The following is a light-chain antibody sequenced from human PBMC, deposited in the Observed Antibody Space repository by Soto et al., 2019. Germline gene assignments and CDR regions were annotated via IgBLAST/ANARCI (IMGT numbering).Light chain of an antibody. V-gene: IGKV1-5*01. J-gene: IGKJ2*01. CDR2: DAS. Sequence: DIQMTQSPSTLSASVGDRVTITCRARQSISSWLAWYQQKSGKAPKLLIYDASSLESGVPSRFSGSGSGTEFTLTISSLQPDDFATYYCQQYDSYSPSFGQGTKVDIK. CDR1: QSISSW. CDR3: QQYDSYSPS.